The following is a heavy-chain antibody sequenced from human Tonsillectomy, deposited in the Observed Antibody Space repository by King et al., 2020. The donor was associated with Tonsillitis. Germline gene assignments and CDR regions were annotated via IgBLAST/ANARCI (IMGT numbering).Heavy chain of an antibody. CDR3: ARDHVADLTGYYGMDF. D-gene: IGHD7-27*01. V-gene: IGHV3-30*04. CDR2: ISDDGSNK. CDR1: GFSSSTYV. J-gene: IGHJ6*02. Sequence: VQLVESGGGVVQPGRSLRLSCAASGFSSSTYVMYWVRQAPGKGLEWVAVISDDGSNKYHADSVKGRFTISRDNSKNTLYLQMNSLRAEDTAVYYCARDHVADLTGYYGMDFWGQGTTVTVSS.